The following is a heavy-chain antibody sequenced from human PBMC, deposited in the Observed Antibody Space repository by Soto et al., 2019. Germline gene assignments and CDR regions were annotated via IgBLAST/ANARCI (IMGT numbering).Heavy chain of an antibody. J-gene: IGHJ6*02. CDR1: GYSFSSYW. D-gene: IGHD2-2*01. Sequence: RGESLMISCQGSGYSFSSYWISWVRQMPGKGLEWMGRIDPSDSYTNYSPSFQGHVTISADKSISTAYLQWSSLKASDTAMYYCARLQMAYCSSTSCYAHYYYGMDVWGQGTTVTASS. CDR2: IDPSDSYT. V-gene: IGHV5-10-1*01. CDR3: ARLQMAYCSSTSCYAHYYYGMDV.